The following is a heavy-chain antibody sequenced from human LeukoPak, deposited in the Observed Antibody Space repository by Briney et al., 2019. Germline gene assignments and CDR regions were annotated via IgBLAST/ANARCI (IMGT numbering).Heavy chain of an antibody. V-gene: IGHV3-30*18. D-gene: IGHD2-15*01. CDR2: ISYDGSNK. CDR1: GFTFSSYG. Sequence: GRSLRLSCAASGFTFSSYGMHWVRQAPGKGLEWVAVISYDGSNKYYADSVKGRFTISRDNSKNTLYLQMNSLRAEDTAVYYCAKALGYCSGGSCFPPYYYYGMDVWGQGTTVTVSS. J-gene: IGHJ6*02. CDR3: AKALGYCSGGSCFPPYYYYGMDV.